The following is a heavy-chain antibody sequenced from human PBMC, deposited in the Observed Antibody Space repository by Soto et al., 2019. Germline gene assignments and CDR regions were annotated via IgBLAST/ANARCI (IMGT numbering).Heavy chain of an antibody. V-gene: IGHV4-34*01. CDR3: TRGLTYCSGGSCSHDAFDI. Sequence: SETLSLTCAVYGGSFSGYYWSWIRQPPGKGLEWIGEINHSGSTNYNPSLKSRVTISVDTSKNQFSLKLSSVTAADTAVYYCTRGLTYCSGGSCSHDAFDIWGQGTMVTVSS. D-gene: IGHD2-15*01. CDR2: INHSGST. CDR1: GGSFSGYY. J-gene: IGHJ3*02.